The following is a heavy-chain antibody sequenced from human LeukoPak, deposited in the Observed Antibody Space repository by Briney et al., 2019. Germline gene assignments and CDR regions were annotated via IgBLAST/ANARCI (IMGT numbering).Heavy chain of an antibody. V-gene: IGHV3-30*02. CDR3: AKGYYFDILSGYSSLDS. Sequence: GGSLRLSCAASGFAASGFTFSTFGMHWARQAPGKGLEWVAFIRYDGSNRYYADSVKGRFTISRDDSKNTLYLQMNSLRAEDTAAYYCAKGYYFDILSGYSSLDSWGQGTLVTVSS. J-gene: IGHJ4*02. CDR1: GFTFSTFG. CDR2: IRYDGSNR. D-gene: IGHD3-9*01.